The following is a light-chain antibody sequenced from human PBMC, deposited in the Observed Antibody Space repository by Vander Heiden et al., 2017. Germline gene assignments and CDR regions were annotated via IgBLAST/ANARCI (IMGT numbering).Light chain of an antibody. CDR3: SSYTSSSTRV. J-gene: IGLJ3*02. CDR1: SSDGGGYNY. Sequence: QSALTQPASVSGSPGPSITHSSTGTSSDGGGYNYVSWYQQLPGKAPKLMIYDVSNRPSGVSNRFSGSKSGNTASLTISGLQAEDEADYYCSSYTSSSTRVFGGGTKLTVL. V-gene: IGLV2-14*01. CDR2: DVS.